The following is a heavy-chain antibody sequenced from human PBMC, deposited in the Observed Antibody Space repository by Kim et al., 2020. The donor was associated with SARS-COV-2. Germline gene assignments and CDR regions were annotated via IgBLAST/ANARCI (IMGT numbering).Heavy chain of an antibody. V-gene: IGHV4-59*01. CDR2: IYYSGST. Sequence: SETLSLTCTVSGGSISSYYWSWIRQPPGKGLEWIGYIYYSGSTNYNPSLKSRVTISVDTSKNQFSLKLSSVTAADTAVYYCARGGIGLVVPAAITAFDYWGQGTLVTVSS. D-gene: IGHD2-2*01. CDR1: GGSISSYY. CDR3: ARGGIGLVVPAAITAFDY. J-gene: IGHJ4*02.